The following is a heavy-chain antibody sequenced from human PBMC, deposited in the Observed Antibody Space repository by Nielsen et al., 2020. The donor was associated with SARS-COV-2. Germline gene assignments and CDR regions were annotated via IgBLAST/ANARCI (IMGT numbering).Heavy chain of an antibody. J-gene: IGHJ4*02. V-gene: IGHV3-30*18. CDR1: GFTFSRFG. CDR2: ISYDGSDR. D-gene: IGHD3-10*01. CDR3: VKDGAYYGVRGVVHFGY. Sequence: GESLKISCAASGFTFSRFGMHWVRQTPGRGLEWVAYISYDGSDRYYEDSLKGRFTISRDNSKNILYLQMNNLRAEDTAVYYCVKDGAYYGVRGVVHFGYGGRGNLVTVSS.